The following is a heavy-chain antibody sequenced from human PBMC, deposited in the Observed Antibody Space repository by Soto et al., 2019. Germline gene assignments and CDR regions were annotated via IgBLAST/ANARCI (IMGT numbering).Heavy chain of an antibody. CDR2: ISYDGSNK. J-gene: IGHJ4*02. CDR1: GFTFSSYA. V-gene: IGHV3-30-3*01. D-gene: IGHD3-3*01. CDR3: ASSEGITIFGVVITSSGIDY. Sequence: TGGSLRLSCAASGFTFSSYAMHWVRQAPGKGLEWVAVISYDGSNKYYADSVKGRFTISRDNSKNTLYLQMNSLRAVDTAVYYCASSEGITIFGVVITSSGIDYWGQGTLVTVSS.